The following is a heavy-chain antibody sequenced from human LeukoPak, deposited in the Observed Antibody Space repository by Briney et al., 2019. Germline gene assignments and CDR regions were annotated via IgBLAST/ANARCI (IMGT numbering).Heavy chain of an antibody. J-gene: IGHJ4*02. CDR2: ISAYNGNT. Sequence: ASVKVSCKASGYTFTSYGISWVRQAPGQGLEWMGWISAYNGNTNYAQKLQGRVTMTTDTSTSTAYMELSSLRSEDTAVYYCATGHIAAAGGAPPDYWGQGTLVTVSS. CDR1: GYTFTSYG. D-gene: IGHD6-13*01. CDR3: ATGHIAAAGGAPPDY. V-gene: IGHV1-18*01.